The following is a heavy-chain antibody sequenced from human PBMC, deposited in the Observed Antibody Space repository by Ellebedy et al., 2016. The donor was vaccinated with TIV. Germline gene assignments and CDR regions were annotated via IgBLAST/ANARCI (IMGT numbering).Heavy chain of an antibody. CDR3: ARGQLRLGELSLAPFDH. V-gene: IGHV3-11*06. J-gene: IGHJ4*02. CDR2: ISSSSSYT. CDR1: GFTFSDYY. D-gene: IGHD3-16*02. Sequence: GESLKISCAASGFTFSDYYMSWIRQAPGKGLEWVSYISSSSSYTNYADSVKGRFTISRDNAKNSLYLQMNSLRAEDTAVYYCARGQLRLGELSLAPFDHWGQGTLVTVSS.